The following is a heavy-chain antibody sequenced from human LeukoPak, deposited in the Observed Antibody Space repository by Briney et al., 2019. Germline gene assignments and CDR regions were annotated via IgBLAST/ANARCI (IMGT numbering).Heavy chain of an antibody. J-gene: IGHJ1*01. CDR1: GGSISSYY. D-gene: IGHD6-19*01. Sequence: SETLSLTCTVSGGSISSYYWSWIRQPPGKGLEWIGYIYYSGSTNYNPSLKSRVTISVDTSKNQFSLKLSSVTAADTAVYYCARGGIAVAGEYFQHWGQGTLVTVSS. V-gene: IGHV4-59*01. CDR2: IYYSGST. CDR3: ARGGIAVAGEYFQH.